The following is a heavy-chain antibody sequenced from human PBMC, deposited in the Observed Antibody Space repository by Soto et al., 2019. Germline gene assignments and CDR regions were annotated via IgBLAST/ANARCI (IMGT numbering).Heavy chain of an antibody. CDR3: VKDSYADFHRVFSTAEYFFDY. D-gene: IGHD2-2*01. V-gene: IGHV3-9*01. CDR2: LTWNSGKI. J-gene: IGHJ4*02. CDR1: GFTFDDYA. Sequence: GGSLRLSCTASGFTFDDYAMHWVRQGPGRGLEWVSGLTWNSGKIAYADSVKGRFTIARDDDNNSLYLQMNSLRPEDTSLYYSVKDSYADFHRVFSTAEYFFDYWGQGTLVTVSS.